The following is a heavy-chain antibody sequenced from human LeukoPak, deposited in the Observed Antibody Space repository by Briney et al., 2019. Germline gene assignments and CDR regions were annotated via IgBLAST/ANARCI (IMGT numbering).Heavy chain of an antibody. CDR3: ARERDLAAAVLIYYYGMDV. CDR2: ISYDGSNE. J-gene: IGHJ6*02. D-gene: IGHD6-13*01. Sequence: GGSLRLSCAAAGFSFSSYAMHWVRQAPGKGLEWVAVISYDGSNEHYADAVKGRLTISRDNSKNTLYLQMSSLRPEDTAVYYCARERDLAAAVLIYYYGMDVWRQGTTVTVSS. V-gene: IGHV3-30-3*01. CDR1: GFSFSSYA.